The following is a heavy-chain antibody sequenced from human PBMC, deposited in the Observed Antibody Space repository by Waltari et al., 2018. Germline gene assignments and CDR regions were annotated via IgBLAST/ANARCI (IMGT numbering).Heavy chain of an antibody. J-gene: IGHJ4*02. Sequence: EVQLVESGGGLVKPGGSLRLSCAASGFTFSRYSMNWVRQAPGKGLEWVSSISSSSSYIYYADSVKGRFTISRDNAKNSLYLQMNSLRAEDTAVYYCARIDPRMVRGVPFFDYWGQGTLVTVSS. D-gene: IGHD3-10*01. CDR3: ARIDPRMVRGVPFFDY. CDR2: ISSSSSYI. CDR1: GFTFSRYS. V-gene: IGHV3-21*01.